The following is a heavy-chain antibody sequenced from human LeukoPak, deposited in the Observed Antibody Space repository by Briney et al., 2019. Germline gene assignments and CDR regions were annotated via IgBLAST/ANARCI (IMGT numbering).Heavy chain of an antibody. CDR1: GGSISSGSYY. J-gene: IGHJ4*02. Sequence: PSQTLSLTCTVSGGSISSGSYYWSWLRQPAGKGLEWIGRIYTSGSTNYNPSLKSRVTISVDTSKNQFSLKLSSVTAADTAVYYCARETHGGSWVDYWGQGTLVTVSS. CDR2: IYTSGST. V-gene: IGHV4-61*02. CDR3: ARETHGGSWVDY. D-gene: IGHD1-26*01.